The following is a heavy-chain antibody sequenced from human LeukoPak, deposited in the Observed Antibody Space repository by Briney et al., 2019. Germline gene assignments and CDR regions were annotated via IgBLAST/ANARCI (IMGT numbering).Heavy chain of an antibody. V-gene: IGHV4-34*01. Sequence: SETLSLTSAVYGGSFSGYYWSWIRQPPGKGLEWIGEINHSGSTNYNPSLKSRVTISVDTSKDQFSLKLSSVTAADTAVYYCASLSRRYSYGAYYFDYWGQGTLVTVSS. CDR1: GGSFSGYY. CDR3: ASLSRRYSYGAYYFDY. J-gene: IGHJ4*02. CDR2: INHSGST. D-gene: IGHD5-18*01.